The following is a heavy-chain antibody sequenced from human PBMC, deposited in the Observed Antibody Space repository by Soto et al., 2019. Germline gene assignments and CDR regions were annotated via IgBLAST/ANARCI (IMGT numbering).Heavy chain of an antibody. J-gene: IGHJ4*02. CDR1: GYSFTTYG. CDR2: ISTYNGNT. Sequence: QVQLVQSGAEVKKPGASVMVSCKGSGYSFTTYGMSWVRQAPGQGLEWVGWISTYNGNTKYVESLQGRVTMTTDTTTSTAYMELRSLRSDDTAVYYCARGPTDYYDKSGDYCLDYWGQGTLVTVSP. CDR3: ARGPTDYYDKSGDYCLDY. D-gene: IGHD3-22*01. V-gene: IGHV1-18*01.